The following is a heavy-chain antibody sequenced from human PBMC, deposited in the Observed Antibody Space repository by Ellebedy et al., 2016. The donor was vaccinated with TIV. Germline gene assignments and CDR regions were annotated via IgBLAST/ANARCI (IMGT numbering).Heavy chain of an antibody. CDR1: GYIFRNYF. CDR2: INPSVCST. V-gene: IGHV1-46*01. J-gene: IGHJ4*02. CDR3: ARVSAGSFYN. Sequence: AASVKVSCKASGYIFRNYFIHWARQAPGQGLEWMGIINPSVCSTTYAQKFQGRVSMTRDTSTTTVNMELTSLKSEYTAVYYCARVSAGSFYNWGQGTLVTVSS.